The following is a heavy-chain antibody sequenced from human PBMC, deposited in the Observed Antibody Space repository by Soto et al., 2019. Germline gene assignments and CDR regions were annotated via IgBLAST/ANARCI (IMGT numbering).Heavy chain of an antibody. CDR2: ISASGGRT. J-gene: IGHJ5*01. CDR1: GFTFSNYA. Sequence: GGSLRLSCAASGFTFSNYAMSWVRQAPGKGLEWVSSISASGGRTYYADSAKGRFTISRDNSKNTLYLHMSSLRAEDTALYYCAKDLVVVSAIFDSWGQGTLVTAPQ. CDR3: AKDLVVVSAIFDS. D-gene: IGHD2-21*02. V-gene: IGHV3-23*01.